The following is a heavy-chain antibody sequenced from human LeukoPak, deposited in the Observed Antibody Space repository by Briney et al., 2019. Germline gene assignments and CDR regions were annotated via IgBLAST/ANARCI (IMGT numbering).Heavy chain of an antibody. CDR2: INHSGST. Sequence: SETLSRTCAVYGGSFSGYYWSWIRQPPGKGLEWIGEINHSGSTNYNPSLKSRVTISVDTSKNQFSLKLSSVTAADTAVYYCAREPYCSGGSCYGLRFDPWGQGTLVTVSS. J-gene: IGHJ5*02. D-gene: IGHD2-15*01. V-gene: IGHV4-34*01. CDR3: AREPYCSGGSCYGLRFDP. CDR1: GGSFSGYY.